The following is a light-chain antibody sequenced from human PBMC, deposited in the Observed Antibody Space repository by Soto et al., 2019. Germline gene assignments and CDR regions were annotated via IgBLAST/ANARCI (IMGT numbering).Light chain of an antibody. CDR3: CSYTSTNSRV. V-gene: IGLV2-14*01. CDR2: EVS. J-gene: IGLJ3*02. CDR1: SNDIGGYNY. Sequence: QSALTQPASVSGSPGQSITIPCTGSSNDIGGYNYVSWYQQHPGRAPKLMIFEVSNRPSGVSNRFSGSKSGNTASLTISGLQAEDEAYYYCCSYTSTNSRVFGGGTKLTVL.